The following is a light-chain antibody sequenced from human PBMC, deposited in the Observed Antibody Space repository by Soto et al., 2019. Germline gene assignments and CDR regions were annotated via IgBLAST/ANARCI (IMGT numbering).Light chain of an antibody. V-gene: IGKV1-27*01. J-gene: IGKJ3*01. CDR2: AAS. CDR1: QGIRHY. Sequence: DIQMTQSPSSLSASVGDRVTIICRASQGIRHYLAWYQQKPGKVPKLLIYAASTLQSGVPSRFSGSGSGTAFTLTITSLQPEDVATYYCQKYDSAPCTFGPGTKVDIK. CDR3: QKYDSAPCT.